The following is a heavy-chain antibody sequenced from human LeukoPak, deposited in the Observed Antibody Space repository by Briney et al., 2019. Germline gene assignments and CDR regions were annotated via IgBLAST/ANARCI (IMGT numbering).Heavy chain of an antibody. CDR3: ARGQYGDYGYFQH. CDR2: IDSDGIST. D-gene: IGHD4-17*01. V-gene: IGHV3-74*01. J-gene: IGHJ1*01. CDR1: GFSFSTYW. Sequence: GGSLRLSCAASGFSFSTYWMHWVRQAPGKGLVWVSRIDSDGISTYYADSVKGRFTISRDNAKNTLYLQMSSLRAEDTAVYYCARGQYGDYGYFQHLGQGTQVTVSS.